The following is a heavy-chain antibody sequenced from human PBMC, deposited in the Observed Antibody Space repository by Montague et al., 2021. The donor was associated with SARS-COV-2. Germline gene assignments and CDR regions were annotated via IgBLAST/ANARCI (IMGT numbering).Heavy chain of an antibody. D-gene: IGHD3-10*01. Sequence: PALVKPTPTLTLTCTFSGFSLGTSGMCVSWIRQPPGKALEWLALIDWDDDKYYSTSLKTRLTISKDTSKNQVVLTMTNMDPVDTATYYCARTYYYGSGSYYTYYFDYWGQGTLVTGSS. CDR1: GFSLGTSGMC. J-gene: IGHJ4*02. CDR2: IDWDDDK. CDR3: ARTYYYGSGSYYTYYFDY. V-gene: IGHV2-70*01.